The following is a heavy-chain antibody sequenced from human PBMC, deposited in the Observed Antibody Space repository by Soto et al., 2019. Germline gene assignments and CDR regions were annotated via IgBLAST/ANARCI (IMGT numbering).Heavy chain of an antibody. D-gene: IGHD6-19*01. V-gene: IGHV3-11*05. CDR2: ISSSGSYT. CDR3: ARGGWYGPFDY. Sequence: QVQLVESGGVLVKPGGSLRLSCAASGFTFSDYYMSWIRQAPGKGLEWVSYISSSGSYTNYADSVKGRFTISRDNAKKSLYLHMNSLRVEDTAVYYCARGGWYGPFDYWGQGTLVTVSS. J-gene: IGHJ4*02. CDR1: GFTFSDYY.